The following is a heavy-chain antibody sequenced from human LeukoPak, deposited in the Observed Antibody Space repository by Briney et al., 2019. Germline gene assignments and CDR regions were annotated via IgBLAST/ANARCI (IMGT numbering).Heavy chain of an antibody. CDR3: ARDSVLNNYYDSSGYYDAFDI. V-gene: IGHV1-69*13. CDR1: GGTFSSYA. Sequence: ASVKVSCKASGGTFSSYAISWVRQAPGQGLEWMGGIIPIFGTANYAQKFQGRVTITADESTSTAYMELSSLRSEDTAVYYCARDSVLNNYYDSSGYYDAFDIWGQGTMVTVSS. CDR2: IIPIFGTA. D-gene: IGHD3-22*01. J-gene: IGHJ3*02.